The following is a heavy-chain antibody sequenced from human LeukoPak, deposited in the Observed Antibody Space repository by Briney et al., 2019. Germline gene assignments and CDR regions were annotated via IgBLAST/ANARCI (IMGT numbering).Heavy chain of an antibody. D-gene: IGHD5-18*01. CDR3: ARDALGYSSDY. CDR1: GGSISSSRYY. V-gene: IGHV4-39*07. CDR2: IYYSGST. J-gene: IGHJ4*02. Sequence: SETLSLTCTVSGGSISSSRYYWGWIRQPPGKGLEWIGNIYYSGSTYYNPSLKSRVTISLDTSKNQFSLKLSSVTAADTAVYYCARDALGYSSDYWGQGTLVTVSS.